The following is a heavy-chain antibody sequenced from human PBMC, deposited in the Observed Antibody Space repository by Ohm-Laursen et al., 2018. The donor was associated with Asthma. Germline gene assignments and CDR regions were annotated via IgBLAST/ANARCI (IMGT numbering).Heavy chain of an antibody. Sequence: SLRLSCAASGLPFSNFWMSWVRQAPGKGLEWVANIYPDGGEKYYVDSVDGRFTISRGNAKNSLYLEMNSLRVEDTAVYYCVTDAWWSYVHWGLGTLVTVSS. J-gene: IGHJ4*02. CDR1: GLPFSNFW. V-gene: IGHV3-7*01. D-gene: IGHD1-26*01. CDR3: VTDAWWSYVH. CDR2: IYPDGGEK.